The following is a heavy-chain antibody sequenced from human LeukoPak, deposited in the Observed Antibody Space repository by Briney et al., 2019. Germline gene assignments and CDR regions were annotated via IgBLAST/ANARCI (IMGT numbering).Heavy chain of an antibody. V-gene: IGHV3-23*01. D-gene: IGHD1-26*01. CDR1: GFTFSSYA. Sequence: GGSLRLSCAASGFTFSSYAMSWVRQAPGKGLEWVSDISGSGGRTFYADSVKGRFTVSRDNVKNSLFLQMNSLRAEDTAAYYCARLHSAIYYGDAFDIWGQGTMVTVSS. J-gene: IGHJ3*02. CDR3: ARLHSAIYYGDAFDI. CDR2: ISGSGGRT.